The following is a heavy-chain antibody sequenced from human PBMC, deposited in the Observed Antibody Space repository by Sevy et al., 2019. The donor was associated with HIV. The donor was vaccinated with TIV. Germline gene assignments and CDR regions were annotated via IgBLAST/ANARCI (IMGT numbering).Heavy chain of an antibody. V-gene: IGHV3-30*04. CDR2: ISYDARNE. CDR1: GLPFSSFA. J-gene: IGHJ3*02. CDR3: ASFPPERAFDI. Sequence: GGSLRLSCAASGLPFSSFAMHWVRQGPCKGLEWVAVISYDARNEAYADSVKGRFTISRDNSKNTLYLQMNSLRAEDTAVYYCASFPPERAFDIWGQGTMVTVSS.